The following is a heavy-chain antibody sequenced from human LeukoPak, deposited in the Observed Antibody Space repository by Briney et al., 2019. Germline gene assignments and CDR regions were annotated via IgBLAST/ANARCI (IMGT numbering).Heavy chain of an antibody. D-gene: IGHD1-26*01. V-gene: IGHV3-53*01. Sequence: GGSLRLFCAASGFTVSSNYMSWVRQAPGKGLEWVSIIYSGGSTFYADSVKGRFTISRDNSKNTLYLQMNSLRAEDTAVYYCARGGSYLSAFDIWGQGTMVTASS. CDR1: GFTVSSNY. J-gene: IGHJ3*02. CDR3: ARGGSYLSAFDI. CDR2: IYSGGST.